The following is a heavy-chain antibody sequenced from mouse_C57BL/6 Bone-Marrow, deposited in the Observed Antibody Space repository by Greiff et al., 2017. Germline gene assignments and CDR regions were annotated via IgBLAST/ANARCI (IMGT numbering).Heavy chain of an antibody. V-gene: IGHV1-64*01. D-gene: IGHD1-1*01. CDR2: IHPNSGST. J-gene: IGHJ4*01. CDR1: GYTFTSYW. CDR3: ARFHYGSSLYAMDY. Sequence: QVQLKQPGAELVKPGASVKLSCKASGYTFTSYWMHWVKQRPGQGLEWIGMIHPNSGSTNYNEKFKSKATLTVDKSSSTAYMQLSSLTSEDSAVYSCARFHYGSSLYAMDYWGQGTSVTVSA.